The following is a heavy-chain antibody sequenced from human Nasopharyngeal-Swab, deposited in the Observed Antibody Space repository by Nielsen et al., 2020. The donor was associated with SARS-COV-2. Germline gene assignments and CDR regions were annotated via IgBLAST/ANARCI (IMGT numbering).Heavy chain of an antibody. CDR3: AKDRYCSGGACYFNGFDS. Sequence: GGSLRLSCSASGFTFSTYAMSWVRQAPGKGLEWVSSVSGTGHTTKYTDFVKGLFTISSDNSEKKVYLEMHSLRAEDTAVYYCAKDRYCSGGACYFNGFDSWGQGTLVTVSS. J-gene: IGHJ4*02. V-gene: IGHV3-23*01. CDR2: VSGTGHTT. D-gene: IGHD2-15*01. CDR1: GFTFSTYA.